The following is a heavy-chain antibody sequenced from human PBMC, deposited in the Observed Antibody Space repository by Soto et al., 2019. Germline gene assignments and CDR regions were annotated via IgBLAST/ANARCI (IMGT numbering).Heavy chain of an antibody. CDR2: FDPEDGET. Sequence: ASVKVSCKVSGYTLTELSMHWVRQAPGKGLEWMGGFDPEDGETIYAQKFQGRVTMTEDTSTDTAYMELSSLRSEDTAVYYCATQGTAYYDILTGYPDAFDIWGQGTMVTVSS. CDR1: GYTLTELS. D-gene: IGHD3-9*01. V-gene: IGHV1-24*01. J-gene: IGHJ3*02. CDR3: ATQGTAYYDILTGYPDAFDI.